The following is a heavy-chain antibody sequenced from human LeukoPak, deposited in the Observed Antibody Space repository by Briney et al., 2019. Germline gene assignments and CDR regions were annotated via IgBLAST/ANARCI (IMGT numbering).Heavy chain of an antibody. CDR1: GFTFSSYE. V-gene: IGHV3-48*03. CDR3: AREDGSGSYDY. D-gene: IGHD3-10*01. Sequence: SGGSLRLSCAASGFTFSSYEMNWVRQAPGKGLEWVSYISSSGSTIYYADSVKGRFTISRDNAKNSLYLQMNSLRAEDTAVYYCAREDGSGSYDYWGQGTLVTVSS. CDR2: ISSSGSTI. J-gene: IGHJ4*02.